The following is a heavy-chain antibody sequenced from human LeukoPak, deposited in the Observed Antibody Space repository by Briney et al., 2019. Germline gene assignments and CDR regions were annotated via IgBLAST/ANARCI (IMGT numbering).Heavy chain of an antibody. J-gene: IGHJ4*02. Sequence: SVKVTCKASGGTFSSYAISWVRQAPGQGLEWMGGIIPIFGTANYAQKFQGRVTITADESTSTAYMELSSLRSEDTAVYYCARDEDGSGYDFGYWGQGTLVTVSS. CDR2: IIPIFGTA. V-gene: IGHV1-69*13. CDR1: GGTFSSYA. D-gene: IGHD5-12*01. CDR3: ARDEDGSGYDFGY.